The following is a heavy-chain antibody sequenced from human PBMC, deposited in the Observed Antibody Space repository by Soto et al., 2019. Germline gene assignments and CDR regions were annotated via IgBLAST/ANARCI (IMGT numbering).Heavy chain of an antibody. Sequence: LSLSCAASGFTVSNAWMSWVRQAPGKGLEWVSAISGSGGSTYYADSVKGRFAISRDNSKNTLYLQMNSLRAEDTAVYYCAKSRAQLYYCYMDVWGKGTTVTVSS. CDR2: ISGSGGST. D-gene: IGHD1-1*01. CDR1: GFTVSNAW. J-gene: IGHJ6*03. V-gene: IGHV3-23*01. CDR3: AKSRAQLYYCYMDV.